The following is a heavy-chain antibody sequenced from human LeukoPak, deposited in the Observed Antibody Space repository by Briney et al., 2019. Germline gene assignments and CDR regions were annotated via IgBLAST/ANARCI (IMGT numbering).Heavy chain of an antibody. Sequence: GGSLRVSCAASGFTFSSYSMNWVRQAPGKGLEWVSSISSTGSYIFYADSVKGRFTISRDNAKNSLYLQMNSLRAEDTAVYYCAREMDDILTGYGLDYWGQGTLVTVSS. J-gene: IGHJ4*02. V-gene: IGHV3-21*01. CDR2: ISSTGSYI. CDR1: GFTFSSYS. D-gene: IGHD3-9*01. CDR3: AREMDDILTGYGLDY.